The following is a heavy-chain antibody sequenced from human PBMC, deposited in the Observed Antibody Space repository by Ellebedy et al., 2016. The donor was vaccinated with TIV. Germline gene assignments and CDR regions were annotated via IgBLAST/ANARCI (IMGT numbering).Heavy chain of an antibody. J-gene: IGHJ4*02. CDR2: INPNSGGT. D-gene: IGHD4-23*01. CDR3: ARDGLYGGNSGVNFDY. Sequence: ASVKVSCXASGYTFTGYYMHWVRQAPGQGLEWMGWINPNSGGTNYAQKFQGWVTMTRDTSISTAYMELSRLRSDDTAVYYCARDGLYGGNSGVNFDYWGQGTLVTVSS. CDR1: GYTFTGYY. V-gene: IGHV1-2*04.